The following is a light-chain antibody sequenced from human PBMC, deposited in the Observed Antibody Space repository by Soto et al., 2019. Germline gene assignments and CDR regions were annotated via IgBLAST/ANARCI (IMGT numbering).Light chain of an antibody. CDR1: SSDIGYYNF. CDR2: EVS. Sequence: QPVLTQPASVSGSPGQSITISCTGTSSDIGYYNFVSWYQQHPGKAPKLMIYEVSNRPSGVSNRFSGSKSGNTASLTISGLQAEDEADYYCSSFTTSDTVLFGGGTKLTVL. V-gene: IGLV2-14*01. J-gene: IGLJ2*01. CDR3: SSFTTSDTVL.